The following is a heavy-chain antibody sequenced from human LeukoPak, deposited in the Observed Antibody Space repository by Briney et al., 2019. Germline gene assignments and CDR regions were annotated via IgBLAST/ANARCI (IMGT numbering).Heavy chain of an antibody. D-gene: IGHD3-3*01. J-gene: IGHJ4*02. CDR3: AKSYDFWSGYYPPFDY. Sequence: PGGSLRLSCAASGFTFSSYGMHWVRQAPGKGLEWVAFIRYDGSNKYYADSVKGRFTISRDNSKNTLYLQMNSLRVEDTAVYYCAKSYDFWSGYYPPFDYWGQGTLVTVSS. CDR1: GFTFSSYG. CDR2: IRYDGSNK. V-gene: IGHV3-30*02.